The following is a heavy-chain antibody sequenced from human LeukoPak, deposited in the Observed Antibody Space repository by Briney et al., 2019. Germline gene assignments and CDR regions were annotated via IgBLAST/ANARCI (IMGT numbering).Heavy chain of an antibody. V-gene: IGHV5-51*01. CDR1: GYSFTNYW. CDR2: IYPGDSET. D-gene: IGHD3-10*01. CDR3: ARQRVPARGYDAFDI. Sequence: PGESLKISCKCSGYSFTNYWIGSVRQMPGKGLECMGIIYPGDSETRYSPSFQGQVTISADTSISTAYLQWSSLKASDTAMYYCARQRVPARGYDAFDIWGQGTMATVSS. J-gene: IGHJ3*02.